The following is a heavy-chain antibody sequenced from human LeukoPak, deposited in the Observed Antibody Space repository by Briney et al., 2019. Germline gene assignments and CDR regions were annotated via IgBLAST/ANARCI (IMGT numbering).Heavy chain of an antibody. CDR1: GGSISSYY. J-gene: IGHJ4*02. CDR2: IHHSGST. D-gene: IGHD3-10*01. Sequence: PSETLSLTCTVSGGSISSYYWSWIRQPPGKGLEWIGEIHHSGSTNYNPSLKSRVTISVDTSKIQFSLKLSSVTAADTAVYYCARVQRYYGSGSSFDYWGQGTLVTVSS. CDR3: ARVQRYYGSGSSFDY. V-gene: IGHV4-59*08.